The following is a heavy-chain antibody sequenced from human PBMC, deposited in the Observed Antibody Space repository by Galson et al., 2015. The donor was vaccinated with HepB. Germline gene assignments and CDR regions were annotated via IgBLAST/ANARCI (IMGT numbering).Heavy chain of an antibody. D-gene: IGHD5-18*01. CDR3: TRDEAGYSYGYIDY. V-gene: IGHV1-18*01. J-gene: IGHJ4*02. CDR2: ISAYNGNT. CDR1: GYTFTSYG. Sequence: SVKVSCKASGYTFTSYGISWVRQAPGQGLEWMGWISAYNGNTNYAQKLQGRVTMTTDTSTTTAYMELRSLRSDDTAIYYCTRDEAGYSYGYIDYWGQGTQVIVSS.